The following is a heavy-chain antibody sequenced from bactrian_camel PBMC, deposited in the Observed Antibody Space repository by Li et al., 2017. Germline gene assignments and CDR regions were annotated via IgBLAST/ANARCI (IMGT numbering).Heavy chain of an antibody. V-gene: IGHV3S36*01. CDR2: INGGGGND. D-gene: IGHD3*01. Sequence: VQLVESGGGLVQPGGSLRLSCAASGFAFDDYAMAWIRQVPGRGLEWVSVINGGGGNDYYSDSVKGRFTISRDNAKNTVYLQLNSLKTEDTAVYYYVRDQAEYWGQGTQVTVS. CDR1: GFAFDDYA. J-gene: IGHJ4*01. CDR3: VRDQAEY.